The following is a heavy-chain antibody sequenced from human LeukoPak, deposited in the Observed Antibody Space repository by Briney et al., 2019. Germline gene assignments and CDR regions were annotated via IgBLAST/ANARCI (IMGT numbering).Heavy chain of an antibody. D-gene: IGHD5-12*01. CDR3: ARCGSGYDGGAFDI. J-gene: IGHJ3*02. CDR1: GFSVRSHY. Sequence: GGSLRLSCAASGFSVRSHYMSWVRQAPGKGLEWVAVIYSDRRTHYGDSVKGRFTISRDNSNNTLHLQMNSLRGEDTAVYYCARCGSGYDGGAFDIWGQGTVVTVSS. V-gene: IGHV3-53*01. CDR2: IYSDRRT.